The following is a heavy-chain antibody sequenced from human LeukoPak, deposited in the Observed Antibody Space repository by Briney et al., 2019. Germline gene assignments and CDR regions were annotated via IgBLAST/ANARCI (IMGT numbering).Heavy chain of an antibody. CDR1: GGSFSGYY. CDR2: INHSGST. CDR3: ARRNNFDY. Sequence: PSETLSLTCAVYGGSFSGYYWSWIRQPPGKGLEWIGEINHSGSTNYNPSLKSRVTISVDTSKNHFSLRLSSVTAADTAVYYCARRNNFDYWGQGTLVTVSS. J-gene: IGHJ4*02. V-gene: IGHV4-34*01.